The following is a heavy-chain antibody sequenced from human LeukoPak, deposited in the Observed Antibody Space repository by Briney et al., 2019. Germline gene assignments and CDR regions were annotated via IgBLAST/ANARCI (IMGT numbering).Heavy chain of an antibody. CDR3: AKDGGGYSYGHYYYYMDV. J-gene: IGHJ6*03. D-gene: IGHD5-18*01. Sequence: PGGSLRLSCAASGFTFSSYAMSWVRQAPGKGLEWVSAISGSGGSTYYADSVKGRFTISRDNSKNTLYLQMNSLRAEDTAVYYCAKDGGGYSYGHYYYYMDVWGKGTTVTISS. CDR2: ISGSGGST. V-gene: IGHV3-23*01. CDR1: GFTFSSYA.